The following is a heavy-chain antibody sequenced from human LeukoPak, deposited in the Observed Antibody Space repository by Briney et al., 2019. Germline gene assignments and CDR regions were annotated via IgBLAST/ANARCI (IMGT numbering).Heavy chain of an antibody. J-gene: IGHJ4*02. Sequence: PGGFLRLSCAASGFAFSSYAMSGVRQAPGKGLEWVSAISGSGGSTYYADSVKGRFTISRDNSKNTLYLQMNSLRAEDTAVYYCAKDRLERATVPDYWGQGTLVTVSS. CDR1: GFAFSSYA. V-gene: IGHV3-23*01. D-gene: IGHD4-17*01. CDR3: AKDRLERATVPDY. CDR2: ISGSGGST.